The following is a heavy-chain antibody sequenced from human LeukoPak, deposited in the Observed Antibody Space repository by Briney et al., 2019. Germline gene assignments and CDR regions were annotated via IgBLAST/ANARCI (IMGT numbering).Heavy chain of an antibody. CDR2: IIPIFGIA. CDR3: VAGTTLDDY. CDR1: GGTFSSYA. D-gene: IGHD1-7*01. J-gene: IGHJ4*02. V-gene: IGHV1-69*04. Sequence: ASVKVSCKASGGTFSSYAISWVRQAPGQGLERMGRIIPIFGIANYAQKFQGRVTITADKSTSTAYVELSSLRSEDTAVYYCVAGTTLDDYWGQGTLVTVSS.